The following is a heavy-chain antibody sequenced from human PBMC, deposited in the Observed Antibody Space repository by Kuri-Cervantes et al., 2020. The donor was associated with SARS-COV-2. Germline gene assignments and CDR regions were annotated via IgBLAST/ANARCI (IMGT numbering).Heavy chain of an antibody. Sequence: GESLKISCAASGFTFSSYGMHWVRQAPGKGLEWVAFIRYDGSNKYYADSVKGRFTISRDNSKNTLYLQMNSLRAEDTAVYYCAKEYRCSSTSCYAYGYYYYYMDVWGKGTTVTVSS. CDR3: AKEYRCSSTSCYAYGYYYYYMDV. J-gene: IGHJ6*03. CDR2: IRYDGSNK. V-gene: IGHV3-30*02. D-gene: IGHD2-2*01. CDR1: GFTFSSYG.